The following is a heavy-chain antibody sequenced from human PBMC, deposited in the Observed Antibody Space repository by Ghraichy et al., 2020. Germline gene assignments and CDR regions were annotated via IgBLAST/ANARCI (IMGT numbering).Heavy chain of an antibody. Sequence: GGSLRLSCAASGFTFSSYAMSWVRQAPGKGLEWVSAISGSGGSTYYADSVKGRFTISRDNSKNTLYLQMNSLRAEDTAVYYCAKLVERYSWWEPDRTDGMDVWGQGTTVTVSS. CDR2: ISGSGGST. D-gene: IGHD1-1*01. CDR3: AKLVERYSWWEPDRTDGMDV. V-gene: IGHV3-23*01. J-gene: IGHJ6*02. CDR1: GFTFSSYA.